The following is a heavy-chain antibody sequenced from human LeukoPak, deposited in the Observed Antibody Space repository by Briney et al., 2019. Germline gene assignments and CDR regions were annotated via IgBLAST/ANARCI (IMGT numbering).Heavy chain of an antibody. D-gene: IGHD6-19*01. CDR2: ISSSSSYI. Sequence: GRSLRLSCAASGFTLSSYTMDWVRQAPGKGLEWVSAISSSSSYIYYTDSVKGRFTISRDNAKDSLYLQMNSLRAEDTAVYYSARRGTAVDGTDYWGQGTLVTVSS. V-gene: IGHV3-21*01. CDR3: ARRGTAVDGTDY. CDR1: GFTLSSYT. J-gene: IGHJ4*02.